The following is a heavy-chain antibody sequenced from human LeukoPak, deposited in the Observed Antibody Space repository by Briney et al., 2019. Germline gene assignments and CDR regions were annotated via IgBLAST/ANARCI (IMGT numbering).Heavy chain of an antibody. Sequence: GGSLRLSCAASGFTFSSYAMSWVRQAPGKGLEWVSAISGSGGSTYYADSVKGRFTISRDNSKNTLCLQMNSLRAEDTAVYYCAKDVDSSGYSRPFDYWGQGTLVTVSS. CDR1: GFTFSSYA. CDR3: AKDVDSSGYSRPFDY. D-gene: IGHD3-22*01. V-gene: IGHV3-23*01. J-gene: IGHJ4*02. CDR2: ISGSGGST.